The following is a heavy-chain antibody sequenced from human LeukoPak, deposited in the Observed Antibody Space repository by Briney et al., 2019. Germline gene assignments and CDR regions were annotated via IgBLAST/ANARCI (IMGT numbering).Heavy chain of an antibody. CDR2: MNPNSGNT. D-gene: IGHD4-17*01. V-gene: IGHV1-8*03. CDR3: ARGRLRSNWFDP. CDR1: GYTFTGYY. J-gene: IGHJ5*02. Sequence: ASVKVSCKASGYTFTGYYMHWVRQAPGQGLEWMGWMNPNSGNTGYAQKFQGRVTITRNTSISTAYMELSSLRSEDTAVYCCARGRLRSNWFDPWGQGTLVTVSS.